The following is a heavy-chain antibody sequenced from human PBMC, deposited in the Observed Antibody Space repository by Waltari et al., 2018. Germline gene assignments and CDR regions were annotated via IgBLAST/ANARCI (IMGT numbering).Heavy chain of an antibody. V-gene: IGHV4-34*01. CDR2: NNHSGRT. J-gene: IGHJ6*02. CDR1: GGSFSGYY. Sequence: QVQLQQWGAGLLKPSETLSLTCAVYGGSFSGYYWSWIRQPPGKGLGWIGDNNHSGRTNYNPYLKSRVTISVDTSKNQFSLKLGSVTAADTAVYYCARQTVTTYYNWGNYYYYGMDVWGQGTTVTVSS. D-gene: IGHD4-17*01. CDR3: ARQTVTTYYNWGNYYYYGMDV.